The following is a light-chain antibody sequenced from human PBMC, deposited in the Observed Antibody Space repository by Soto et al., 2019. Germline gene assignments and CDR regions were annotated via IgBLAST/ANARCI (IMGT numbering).Light chain of an antibody. V-gene: IGKV1-13*02. J-gene: IGKJ3*01. CDR2: DAS. CDR1: QGISSA. Sequence: AIPLTQSPSSLSASVGDTVTITCRASQGISSALAWYQQKPGKTPKFLIYDASSLENGVPSRFRGSGSGTDFTLTISSLQPEDFATYYCQQFNTYPLFGPGTKVDVK. CDR3: QQFNTYPL.